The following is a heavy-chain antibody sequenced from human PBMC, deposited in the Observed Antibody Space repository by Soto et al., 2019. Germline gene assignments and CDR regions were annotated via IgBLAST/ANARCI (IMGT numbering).Heavy chain of an antibody. CDR2: ISVSVDST. J-gene: IGHJ4*02. D-gene: IGHD1-26*01. CDR3: ALEREGYSVRYIDY. V-gene: IGHV3-23*01. CDR1: GFTFSSYA. Sequence: EVQLLESGGGLVQPGGSLRLSCAASGFTFSSYAMSWVRQAPGKGLQWVAGISVSVDSTYYAESVKGRFTISRDNSKNPLYLQMNSLRAEDTAVYYCALEREGYSVRYIDYWGQGTLVTVSS.